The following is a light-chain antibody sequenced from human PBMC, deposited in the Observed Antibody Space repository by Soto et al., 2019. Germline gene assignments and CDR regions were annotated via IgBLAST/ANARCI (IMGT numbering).Light chain of an antibody. CDR1: QSVFYSSNNKNY. CDR2: WAS. Sequence: LLTQSQDSLAVSLGKRATINCKSSQSVFYSSNNKNYLAWYQQKPGQPPKLLIYWASTRESGVPDRFSGSGSGTDFTLTINGLQAEDVAVYFCQQYHTTPFTFGPGTKVDIK. V-gene: IGKV4-1*01. J-gene: IGKJ3*01. CDR3: QQYHTTPFT.